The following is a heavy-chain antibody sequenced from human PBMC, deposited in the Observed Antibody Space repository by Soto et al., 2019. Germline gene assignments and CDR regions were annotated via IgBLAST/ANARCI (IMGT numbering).Heavy chain of an antibody. V-gene: IGHV4-30-4*01. CDR2: IYDSGSS. CDR1: VASISSGDYF. Sequence: SQTLSLTCSVSVASISSGDYFWMWIRQSPGKGLEWIGYIYDSGSSYYNPSLQSRVTMSVDTSKNQFSLKLSSVTAADTAVYYCAREKGYISGPKNFDYWGQGTLVTVSS. D-gene: IGHD5-12*01. J-gene: IGHJ4*02. CDR3: AREKGYISGPKNFDY.